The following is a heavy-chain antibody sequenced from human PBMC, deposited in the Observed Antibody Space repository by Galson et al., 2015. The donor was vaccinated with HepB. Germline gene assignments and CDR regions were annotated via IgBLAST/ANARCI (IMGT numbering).Heavy chain of an antibody. J-gene: IGHJ5*02. D-gene: IGHD2-15*01. CDR3: ARDPTGEGYCSGGSCPNWFDP. V-gene: IGHV3-30-3*01. Sequence: SLRLSCAASGFTFSSYAMHWVRQAPGKGLEWVAVISYDGSNKYYADSVKGRFTISRDNSKNTLYLQMNSLRAEDAAVYYCARDPTGEGYCSGGSCPNWFDPWGQGTLVTVSS. CDR2: ISYDGSNK. CDR1: GFTFSSYA.